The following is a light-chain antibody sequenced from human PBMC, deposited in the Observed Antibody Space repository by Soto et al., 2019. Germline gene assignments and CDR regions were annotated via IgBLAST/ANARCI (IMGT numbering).Light chain of an antibody. Sequence: QSALTQPASVSGSPGQSITISCTGTSSDVGDNNYVSWYQQHPGKAPKLMIYDVTHRPSGISNRFSGSKSGNTASLTISGLQAEDEADYYCSSYAGSYYVFGTGTKVTVL. CDR3: SSYAGSYYV. CDR1: SSDVGDNNY. V-gene: IGLV2-14*01. CDR2: DVT. J-gene: IGLJ1*01.